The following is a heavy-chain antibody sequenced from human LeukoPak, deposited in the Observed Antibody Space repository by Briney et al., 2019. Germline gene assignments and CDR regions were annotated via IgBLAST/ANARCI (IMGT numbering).Heavy chain of an antibody. J-gene: IGHJ6*02. CDR1: GGSISSYY. Sequence: PSETLSLTCTVCGGSISSYYWSLIRQPPGKGLEWIGYIYYSGSTNYNPSLKSRVTISVDTSKNQFSLKLSSVTAADTAVYYCARELRGPYYYYGMDVWGQGTTVTVSS. D-gene: IGHD4-17*01. CDR3: ARELRGPYYYYGMDV. CDR2: IYYSGST. V-gene: IGHV4-59*01.